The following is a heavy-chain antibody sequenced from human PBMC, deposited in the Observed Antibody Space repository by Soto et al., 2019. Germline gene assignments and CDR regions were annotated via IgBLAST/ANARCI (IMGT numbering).Heavy chain of an antibody. Sequence: QVQLVESGGGVVQPGRSLRLSCAASGFTFSSYGMHWVRQAPGKGLEWVAVIWYDGSNKYYADSVKGRFTISRGNSKNTLYLQMNSLRAEDTAVYYCARDQAIGAVAGDYWGQGTLVTVSS. CDR1: GFTFSSYG. V-gene: IGHV3-33*01. J-gene: IGHJ4*02. D-gene: IGHD6-19*01. CDR3: ARDQAIGAVAGDY. CDR2: IWYDGSNK.